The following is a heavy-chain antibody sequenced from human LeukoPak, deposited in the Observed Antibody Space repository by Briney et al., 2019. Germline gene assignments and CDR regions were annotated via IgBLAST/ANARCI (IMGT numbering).Heavy chain of an antibody. Sequence: SETLSLTCTVSGGSISSHDWTWIRQPAGKGLEWIGRIYISGSPNYNPSLKSRVTMSVDTSKNQFSLKLRSVNAAGTAVYYWAREVWGSYPYYYMDVWGKGTTVTVSS. CDR2: IYISGSP. CDR3: AREVWGSYPYYYMDV. J-gene: IGHJ6*03. V-gene: IGHV4-4*07. D-gene: IGHD3-16*02. CDR1: GGSISSHD.